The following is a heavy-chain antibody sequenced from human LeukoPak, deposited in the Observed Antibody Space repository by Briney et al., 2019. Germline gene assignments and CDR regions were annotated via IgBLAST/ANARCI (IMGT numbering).Heavy chain of an antibody. V-gene: IGHV4-59*01. CDR2: IYYSGST. J-gene: IGHJ3*02. CDR1: GGSIISYY. D-gene: IGHD5-18*01. Sequence: SETLSLTCTVPGGSIISYYWSWIRQPPGKGLEWIGYIYYSGSTNYNPSLKSRVTISVDTSKNQFSLKLSSVTAADTAVYYCARVYSYGSENAFDIWGQGTVVTVSS. CDR3: ARVYSYGSENAFDI.